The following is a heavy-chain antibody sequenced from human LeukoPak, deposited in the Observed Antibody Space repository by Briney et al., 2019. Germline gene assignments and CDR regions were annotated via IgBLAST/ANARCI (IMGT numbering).Heavy chain of an antibody. CDR1: GFTFSSYA. V-gene: IGHV3-23*01. CDR3: TKDRPNYHESNGHYYRRDGDY. Sequence: GGSLRLSCAACGFTFSSYAMSWVRQAPGKGLEWVSSISSSGDSTYYKDSVNGRLTISRDNSKNTLYLQMNSLRPEDMATYYCTKDRPNYHESNGHYYRRDGDYWGQGTLVTVSS. D-gene: IGHD3-22*01. J-gene: IGHJ4*02. CDR2: ISSSGDST.